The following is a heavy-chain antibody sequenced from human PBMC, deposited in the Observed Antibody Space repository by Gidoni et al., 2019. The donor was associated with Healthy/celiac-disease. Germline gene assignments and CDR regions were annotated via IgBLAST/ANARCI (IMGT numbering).Heavy chain of an antibody. CDR2: ISSSGSTI. CDR3: ASGDSGYDPIDY. J-gene: IGHJ4*02. V-gene: IGHV3-48*03. D-gene: IGHD5-12*01. CDR1: GFTFSSYE. Sequence: EVQLVESGGGLVQPGGSLRLSCAASGFTFSSYEMNWVRQAPGKGLEWVSYISSSGSTIYYADSVKGRFTISRDNAKNSLYLQMNSLRAEDTAVYYCASGDSGYDPIDYWGQGTLVTVSS.